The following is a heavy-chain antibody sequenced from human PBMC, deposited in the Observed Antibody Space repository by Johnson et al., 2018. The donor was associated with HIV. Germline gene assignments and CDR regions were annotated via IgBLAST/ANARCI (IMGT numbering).Heavy chain of an antibody. J-gene: IGHJ3*02. D-gene: IGHD3-16*01. CDR2: ISYDGSNK. CDR1: GFTFSSYA. Sequence: QVQLVESGGGVVQPGRSLRLYCAASGFTFSSYAMHWVRQAPGKGLEWVAVISYDGSNKYYADSVKGRFTISRDNSKNTLYLQMNSLRAEDTAVYYCVGGWDAFDIWGQGTMVTVSS. V-gene: IGHV3-30*04. CDR3: VGGWDAFDI.